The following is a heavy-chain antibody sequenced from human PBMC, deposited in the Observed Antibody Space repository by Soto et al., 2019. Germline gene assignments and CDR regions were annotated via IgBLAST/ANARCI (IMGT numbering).Heavy chain of an antibody. V-gene: IGHV4-31*03. CDR3: ATVDTSMGATCVRY. Sequence: QVQLQESGPGLVKPSQTLSLTCTVSGGSISSGGYYWSWIRQHPGKGLEWIGYIYYSGSTYYNPSLKSRVTISVDTSKNQFSLRLSSVTAADTAVYYCATVDTSMGATCVRYWGQGTLVTVSS. CDR1: GGSISSGGYY. J-gene: IGHJ4*02. D-gene: IGHD1-26*01. CDR2: IYYSGST.